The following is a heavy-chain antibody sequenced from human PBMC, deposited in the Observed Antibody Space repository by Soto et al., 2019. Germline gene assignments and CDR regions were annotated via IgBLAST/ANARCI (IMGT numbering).Heavy chain of an antibody. Sequence: PGGSLRLSCAASGFAFSSYAITWVRQAPGKGLEWVSVIIGSGTNTYYAGSVKGRVTISRDNSNNTLWLQMDRLRAEDTAIYYCAKGGTNDYSPLDFWGQGT. CDR3: AKGGTNDYSPLDF. CDR1: GFAFSSYA. V-gene: IGHV3-23*01. D-gene: IGHD2-8*01. CDR2: IIGSGTNT. J-gene: IGHJ4*02.